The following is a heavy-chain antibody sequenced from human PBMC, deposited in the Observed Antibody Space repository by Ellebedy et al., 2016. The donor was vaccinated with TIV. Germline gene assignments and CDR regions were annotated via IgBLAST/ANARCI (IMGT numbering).Heavy chain of an antibody. J-gene: IGHJ5*02. CDR2: ISYDGNSK. CDR3: ARSGEHDT. CDR1: GFTFNSYA. D-gene: IGHD1-26*01. Sequence: GESLKISCAASGFTFNSYAMHWVRQAPGKGLEWVAVISYDGNSKYYADSVKGRFTISRDDAKNSLFLQMNSLRAEDTAVYYCARSGEHDTWGQGTLVTVSS. V-gene: IGHV3-30-3*01.